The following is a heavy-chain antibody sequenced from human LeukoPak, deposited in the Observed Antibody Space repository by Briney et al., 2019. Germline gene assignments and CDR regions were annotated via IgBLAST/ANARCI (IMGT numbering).Heavy chain of an antibody. CDR2: INYSGSNA. V-gene: IGHV3-23*01. CDR1: GFTFSISA. D-gene: IGHD1-7*01. J-gene: IGHJ3*01. CDR3: ARDIELST. Sequence: GSLRLSCAASGFTFSISAMTWVRQARGKGREWVALINYSGSNAYYADSVRGRFTISRDSSKSMLYLQMDSLRAEDTAIYYCARDIELSTWGQGTMVSV.